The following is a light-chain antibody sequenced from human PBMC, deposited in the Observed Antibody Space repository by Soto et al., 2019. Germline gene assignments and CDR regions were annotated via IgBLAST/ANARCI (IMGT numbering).Light chain of an antibody. V-gene: IGKV3-20*01. CDR2: GVS. CDR1: QSVRSTY. CDR3: QQYGAYPLT. J-gene: IGKJ4*01. Sequence: EIVLTQSSGTLSLSPGERATLSCRASQSVRSTYLAWYQQKPDLAPRPLIFGVSNRATGIPDRFSGSGSGTDFTLTISRLEPEDFAVYYCQQYGAYPLTFGGGTKVDIK.